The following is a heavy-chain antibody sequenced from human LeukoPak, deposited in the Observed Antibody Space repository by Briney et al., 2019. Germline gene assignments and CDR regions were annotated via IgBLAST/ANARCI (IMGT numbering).Heavy chain of an antibody. J-gene: IGHJ4*02. V-gene: IGHV3-21*01. Sequence: GGSLRLSCAASGFTFSSYSMNWVRQAPGKGLEWVSSISSSSSYIYYADSVKGRFTISRDNAKNSLYLQMNSLRAEDTAVYYCARGRRSGGSVVHMPFDYWGQGTLVTVSS. D-gene: IGHD2-15*01. CDR2: ISSSSSYI. CDR1: GFTFSSYS. CDR3: ARGRRSGGSVVHMPFDY.